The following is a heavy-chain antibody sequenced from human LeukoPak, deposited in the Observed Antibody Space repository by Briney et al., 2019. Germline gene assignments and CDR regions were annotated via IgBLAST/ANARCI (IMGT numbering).Heavy chain of an antibody. CDR1: GFTFSSYW. CDR2: IKQDGSEK. D-gene: IGHD3-22*01. V-gene: IGHV3-7*01. Sequence: GGSLRLSCAASGFTFSSYWMSWVRQAPGKGLEWVANIKQDGSEKYYVDSVKGRFTISRDNAKNSLYLQMNSLRAEDTAVYYCARVRDYYDSSGYYYAFDHWGQGTLVTVSS. J-gene: IGHJ4*02. CDR3: ARVRDYYDSSGYYYAFDH.